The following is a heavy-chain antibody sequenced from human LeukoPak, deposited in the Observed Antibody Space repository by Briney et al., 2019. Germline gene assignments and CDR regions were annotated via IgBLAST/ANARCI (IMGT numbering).Heavy chain of an antibody. D-gene: IGHD2-8*01. CDR3: ARGARGYCTNGLCDDYYFDY. CDR1: GYTFTSYD. CDR2: MNPNSGNT. J-gene: IGHJ4*02. V-gene: IGHV1-8*01. Sequence: GASVKVSCKASGYTFTSYDINWVRQATGQGLEWMGWMNPNSGNTGYAQKFQGRVTMTRNTSISTAYMELSSLRSEDTAVYYCARGARGYCTNGLCDDYYFDYWGQGTLVTVSS.